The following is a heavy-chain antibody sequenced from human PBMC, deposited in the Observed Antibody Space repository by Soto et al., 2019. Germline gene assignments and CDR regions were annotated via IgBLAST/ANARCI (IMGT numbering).Heavy chain of an antibody. Sequence: EVQLVESGGGLVKPGGSLRLSCAASGFTFSNAWMNWVRQAPGKGLEWVGRIKSKTDGGTTDYVVPVKGRFTISRDDSKTTLYLQMDTLNPEDTAVYYCTPQISTVPYYFDSWGQGTLATVSS. CDR1: GFTFSNAW. V-gene: IGHV3-15*07. J-gene: IGHJ4*02. CDR3: TPQISTVPYYFDS. CDR2: IKSKTDGGTT. D-gene: IGHD4-17*01.